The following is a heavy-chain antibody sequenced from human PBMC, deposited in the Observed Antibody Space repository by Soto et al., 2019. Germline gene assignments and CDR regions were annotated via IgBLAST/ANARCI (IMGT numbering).Heavy chain of an antibody. Sequence: SETLSLTCTVSGGSISSSSYYWGWIRQPPGKGLEWIGSIYYSGSTYYNPSLKSRVTISVDTSKNQFSLKLSSVTAADTAVYYCARHTRLRLDAFDIWGQGTMVTVSS. D-gene: IGHD4-17*01. CDR1: GGSISSSSYY. V-gene: IGHV4-39*01. J-gene: IGHJ3*02. CDR2: IYYSGST. CDR3: ARHTRLRLDAFDI.